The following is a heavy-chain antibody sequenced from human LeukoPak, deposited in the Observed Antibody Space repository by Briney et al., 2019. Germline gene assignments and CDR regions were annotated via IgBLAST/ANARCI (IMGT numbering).Heavy chain of an antibody. V-gene: IGHV4-30-4*01. J-gene: IGHJ4*02. Sequence: SETLSLTCTVSGGSISSGDYYWSWIRQPPGKGLEWIGYIYYSGSTYYNPSPKSRVTISVDTPKNQFSLKLSSVTAADTAVYYCARRVGYSYGPSRFDYWGQGTLVTVSS. CDR1: GGSISSGDYY. D-gene: IGHD5-18*01. CDR3: ARRVGYSYGPSRFDY. CDR2: IYYSGST.